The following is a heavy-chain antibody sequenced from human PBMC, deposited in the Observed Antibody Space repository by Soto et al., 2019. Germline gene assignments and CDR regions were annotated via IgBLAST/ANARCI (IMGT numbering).Heavy chain of an antibody. CDR3: ARVKVGDLFRFNWFFYL. D-gene: IGHD3-3*01. J-gene: IGHJ2*01. CDR2: IYYSGST. CDR1: GGSISSGGYY. Sequence: SETLSLTCTVSGGSISSGGYYWSWIRQQPGKGLEWIGYIYYSGSTFYNSSLKPRVSISVDRSKNQFSLKLKSVTETDTAVYYCARVKVGDLFRFNWFFYLWGRGTLVTVSS. V-gene: IGHV4-30-4*02.